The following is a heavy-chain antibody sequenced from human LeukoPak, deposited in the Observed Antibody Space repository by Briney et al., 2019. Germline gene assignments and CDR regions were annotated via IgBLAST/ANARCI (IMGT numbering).Heavy chain of an antibody. Sequence: GASVKVSFKASGYTFTSYAMHWVRQAPAQRLEWMGWINAGNGNTKYSQKFQGRVTITRDTSASTAYMELSSLRSEDTAVYYCARRRGYGSGSFYYFDYWGQGTLVTVSS. D-gene: IGHD3-10*01. J-gene: IGHJ4*02. CDR2: INAGNGNT. CDR3: ARRRGYGSGSFYYFDY. CDR1: GYTFTSYA. V-gene: IGHV1-3*01.